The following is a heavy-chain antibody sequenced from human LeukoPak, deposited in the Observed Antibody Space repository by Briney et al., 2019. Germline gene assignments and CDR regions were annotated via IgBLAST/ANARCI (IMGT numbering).Heavy chain of an antibody. V-gene: IGHV3-74*03. D-gene: IGHD3-9*01. J-gene: IGHJ4*02. CDR1: GFTFSRYW. CDR2: ISPDGSTT. CDR3: ARDPFDILTDPYFDY. Sequence: GGSLRLSCAASGFTFSRYWMHWVRQAPGKGLMWVSRISPDGSTTLYADSVKGRFTISRDNAKNTLYLQMNSLRAEDTAVYYCARDPFDILTDPYFDYWGQGTLVTVPS.